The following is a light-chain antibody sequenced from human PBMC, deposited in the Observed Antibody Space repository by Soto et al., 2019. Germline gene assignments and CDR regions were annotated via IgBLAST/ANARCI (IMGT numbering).Light chain of an antibody. CDR1: QIICTN. Sequence: EIVLTQSPATLSVSPGEGATLSCRTSQIICTNLAWYQQKPGQAPRLLIYGAFIRAPGFPVRFRGTGSGSEFTLTISSLQSEDGALYFCQQYDKCPYTFGQGTNLELK. CDR2: GAF. V-gene: IGKV3-15*01. CDR3: QQYDKCPYT. J-gene: IGKJ2*01.